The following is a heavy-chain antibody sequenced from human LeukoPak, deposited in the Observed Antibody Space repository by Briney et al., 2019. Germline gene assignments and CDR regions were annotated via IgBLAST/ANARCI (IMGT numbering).Heavy chain of an antibody. V-gene: IGHV2-70*04. Sequence: SGPALVKPTQTLTLTCTFSGFSLSTSGMRVSWIRQPPGKALEWLARIDWDDDKFYSTSLKTRLTVSKDTSKNQVVFTMTNVDPVDTATYYCARNRYCSGSSCNRDHYDYWGQGTLVTVSS. J-gene: IGHJ4*02. CDR2: IDWDDDK. D-gene: IGHD2-15*01. CDR1: GFSLSTSGMR. CDR3: ARNRYCSGSSCNRDHYDY.